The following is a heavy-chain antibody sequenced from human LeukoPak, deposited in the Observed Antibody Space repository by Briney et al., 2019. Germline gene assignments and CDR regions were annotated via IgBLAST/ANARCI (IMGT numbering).Heavy chain of an antibody. CDR1: GYTFTSYD. V-gene: IGHV1-8*01. J-gene: IGHJ4*02. CDR3: ARGSAYCGGDCYSY. Sequence: GASAKVSCKASGYTFTSYDINWVRQATGQGLEWMGWMNPNSGNTGYAQKFQGRVTMTRNTSISTACMELSSLRSEDTVVYYCARGSAYCGGDCYSYWGQGTLVTVSS. D-gene: IGHD2-21*02. CDR2: MNPNSGNT.